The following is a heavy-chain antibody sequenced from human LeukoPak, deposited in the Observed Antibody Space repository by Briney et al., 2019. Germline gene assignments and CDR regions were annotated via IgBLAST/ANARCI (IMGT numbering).Heavy chain of an antibody. Sequence: TGGSLRLSCAASGFIFSSYAMSWVRQAPGKGLEWVSAISGSGGSTYYADFVKGRFTISRDNSKNTLYLQMNSLRAEDTAVYYCAELGITMIGGVWGKGTTVTISS. J-gene: IGHJ6*04. CDR1: GFIFSSYA. D-gene: IGHD3-10*02. CDR2: ISGSGGST. CDR3: AELGITMIGGV. V-gene: IGHV3-23*01.